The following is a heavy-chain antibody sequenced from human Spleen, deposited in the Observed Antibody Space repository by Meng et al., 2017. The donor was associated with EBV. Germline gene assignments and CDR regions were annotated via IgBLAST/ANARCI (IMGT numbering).Heavy chain of an antibody. V-gene: IGHV4-4*02. CDR1: GGSISSSKW. CDR3: ARAAGYYGSQGFDY. CDR2: IHHSEST. J-gene: IGHJ4*02. Sequence: GEPPEAGAGLGRPWRPLSLPCRASGGSISSSKWWSWVRQPPGKGLGWIGEIHHSESTYYNPSLKSRVTIAVDTSTNQFSLRLTTVTAADTAVFYCARAAGYYGSQGFDYWGQGTLVTVSS. D-gene: IGHD2-2*01.